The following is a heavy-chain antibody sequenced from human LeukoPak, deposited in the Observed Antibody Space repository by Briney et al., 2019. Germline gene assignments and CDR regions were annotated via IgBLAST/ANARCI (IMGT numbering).Heavy chain of an antibody. Sequence: PSETLSLTCTVSGDSINSSSYYWVWIRQPPGKRLEWIGSVYYSGSTYYNPSLKSRVTMSVDTSKNHFSLRLSSVTAADTAVYYCASFGRVSMIVLIKAGFDIWGQGTMVTVSS. V-gene: IGHV4-39*02. D-gene: IGHD3-22*01. CDR2: VYYSGST. CDR1: GDSINSSSYY. CDR3: ASFGRVSMIVLIKAGFDI. J-gene: IGHJ3*02.